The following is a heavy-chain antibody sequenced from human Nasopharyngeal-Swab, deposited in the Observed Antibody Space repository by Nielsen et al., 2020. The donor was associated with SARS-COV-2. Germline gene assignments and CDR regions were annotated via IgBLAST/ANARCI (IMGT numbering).Heavy chain of an antibody. CDR1: GFTFSSYG. CDR3: ARGVPAAAFDY. D-gene: IGHD2-2*01. CDR2: IWYDGSNK. Sequence: GESLKISCAASGFTFSSYGMHWVRQAPGKGLEWVAVIWYDGSNKYYADSVKGRFTISRDNSKNTLYLQMNSLRAEDTAVYYCARGVPAAAFDYWGQGTPVTVSS. J-gene: IGHJ4*02. V-gene: IGHV3-33*01.